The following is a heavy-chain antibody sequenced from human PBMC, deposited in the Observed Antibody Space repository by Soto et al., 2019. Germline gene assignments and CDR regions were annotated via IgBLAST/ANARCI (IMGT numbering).Heavy chain of an antibody. J-gene: IGHJ4*02. V-gene: IGHV4-61*01. D-gene: IGHD3-22*01. CDR1: GFSVSSGSYY. CDR3: ARLHYSDDSSGFLPNFFDS. CDR2: IYYSGST. Sequence: PSETLSLTCTVSGFSVSSGSYYWSWIRQPPGKGLEWTGYIYYSGSTNYNPSLKSRVTISVDTSKNQFSLKLSSVTAADTAVYYCARLHYSDDSSGFLPNFFDSWGQGTLVTVSS.